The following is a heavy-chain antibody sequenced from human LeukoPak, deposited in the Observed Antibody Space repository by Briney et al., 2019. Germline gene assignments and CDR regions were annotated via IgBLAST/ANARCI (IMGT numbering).Heavy chain of an antibody. J-gene: IGHJ4*02. Sequence: PGGSLRLSCAASGFXFSSYEMNWVRQAPGKGQEWVAHISSGGNVEYYLDSVRGRFTMSRDNAKSLLFLQMNSLRAEDTAVYYCARDTLNGPFVISLDYWGQGALVTVSS. V-gene: IGHV3-48*03. D-gene: IGHD3-9*01. CDR1: GFXFSSYE. CDR2: ISSGGNVE. CDR3: ARDTLNGPFVISLDY.